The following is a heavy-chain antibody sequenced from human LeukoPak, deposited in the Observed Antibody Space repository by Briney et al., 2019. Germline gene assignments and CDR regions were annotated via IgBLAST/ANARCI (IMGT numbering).Heavy chain of an antibody. CDR3: ARERSNYFDY. J-gene: IGHJ4*02. CDR1: GFTFSNYW. V-gene: IGHV3-74*01. CDR2: INTDGRST. Sequence: GGSLRLSCAASGFTFSNYWMHWVRQAPGKGLVWVSRINTDGRSTIYADSVKGRFTISRDNAKNTLYLQMNSLRAEDTAVYYCARERSNYFDYWGQGTLVTVSS.